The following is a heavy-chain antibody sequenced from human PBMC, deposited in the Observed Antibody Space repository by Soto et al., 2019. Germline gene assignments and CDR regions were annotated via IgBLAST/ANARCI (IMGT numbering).Heavy chain of an antibody. CDR2: FDPEDGET. V-gene: IGHV1-24*01. J-gene: IGHJ4*02. CDR3: ARGGIAAAGFDY. Sequence: ASVKVSCKVSGYTLTELSMHWVRQAPGKGLEWMGGFDPEDGETIYAQKFQGRVTMTADKSTSTAYMELSSLRSEDTAVYYCARGGIAAAGFDYWGQGTLVTVSS. D-gene: IGHD6-13*01. CDR1: GYTLTELS.